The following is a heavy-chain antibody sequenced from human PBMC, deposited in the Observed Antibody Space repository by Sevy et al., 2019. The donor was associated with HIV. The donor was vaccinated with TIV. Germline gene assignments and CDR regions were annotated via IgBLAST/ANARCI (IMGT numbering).Heavy chain of an antibody. Sequence: SETLSLTCTVSGGSISSGSYYWSWIRQPAGKGLEWIGRIYTSGSTNYNPSLKSRVTISVDTSKNQFSLRLSSVTAADTAVYYCARSDGVGATSSGAFDIWGQGTMVTVS. D-gene: IGHD1-26*01. V-gene: IGHV4-61*02. CDR2: IYTSGST. J-gene: IGHJ3*02. CDR3: ARSDGVGATSSGAFDI. CDR1: GGSISSGSYY.